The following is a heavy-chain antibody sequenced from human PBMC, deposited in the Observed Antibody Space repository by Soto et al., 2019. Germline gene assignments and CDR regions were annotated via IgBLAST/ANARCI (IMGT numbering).Heavy chain of an antibody. CDR1: GFTFSSYA. J-gene: IGHJ4*02. CDR3: ARRGSGSYYDY. CDR2: ISGRGGST. V-gene: IGHV3-23*01. D-gene: IGHD1-26*01. Sequence: EVQLLESGGGLVQPGGSLRLSCAASGFTFSSYAMRWVRQAPGKGLEWVSAISGRGGSTYYADSVKGRFTISRDNSKNTLYLQMNRLRAEDTAVYYCARRGSGSYYDYWGQGTLVTVPS.